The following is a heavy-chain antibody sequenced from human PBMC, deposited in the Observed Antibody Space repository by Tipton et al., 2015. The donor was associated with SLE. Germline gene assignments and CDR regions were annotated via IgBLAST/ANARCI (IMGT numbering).Heavy chain of an antibody. CDR1: GFTFSDYY. V-gene: IGHV3-11*04. CDR3: ARGKLRNGYSSSWYPDY. Sequence: SPRLSCAASGFTFSDYYMSWIRQAPGKGLEWVSYISSSGSTIYYADSVKGRFTISRDNAKNSLYLQMNSLRAEDTAVYYCARGKLRNGYSSSWYPDYWGQGTLVTVSS. D-gene: IGHD6-13*01. CDR2: ISSSGSTI. J-gene: IGHJ4*02.